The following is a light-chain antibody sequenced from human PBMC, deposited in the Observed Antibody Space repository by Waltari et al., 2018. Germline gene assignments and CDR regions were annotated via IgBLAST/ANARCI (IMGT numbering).Light chain of an antibody. V-gene: IGKV1-27*01. Sequence: DIQMTQSPSSLSASVGDRVTITCRASQGISNYLAWYQQKPGNVPKLLIYAASILQPGVPYRFSGTGSGADFTLTISSLQPEDVATYYCQKYNSDPLTFGGGTKVEIK. CDR3: QKYNSDPLT. J-gene: IGKJ4*01. CDR1: QGISNY. CDR2: AAS.